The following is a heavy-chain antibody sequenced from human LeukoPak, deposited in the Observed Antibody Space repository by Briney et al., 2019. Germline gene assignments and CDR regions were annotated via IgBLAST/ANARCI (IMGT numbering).Heavy chain of an antibody. Sequence: GGSLRLSYAASGFTVSSNYMSWVRQAPGKGLEWVSVIYSGGSTYYADSVKGRFTISRDNSKNTLYLQMNSLRAEDTAVYYCARDSGGTNDYWGQGTLVTVSS. J-gene: IGHJ4*02. V-gene: IGHV3-53*01. D-gene: IGHD1-7*01. CDR2: IYSGGST. CDR1: GFTVSSNY. CDR3: ARDSGGTNDY.